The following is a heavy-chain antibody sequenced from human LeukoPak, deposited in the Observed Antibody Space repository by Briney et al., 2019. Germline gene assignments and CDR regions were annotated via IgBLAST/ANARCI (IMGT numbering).Heavy chain of an antibody. V-gene: IGHV4-39*02. CDR3: AKDPHPYSSGWYVDVPPDY. D-gene: IGHD6-19*01. Sequence: SETLSLTCIVSGGSISSSSYYWGWIRQPPGKGLEWIGNIYFTGNTYYNPSLKSRVTISIDTSKNQFSLNLSSVTAADTAVYYCAKDPHPYSSGWYVDVPPDYWGQGTLVTVSS. CDR1: GGSISSSSYY. CDR2: IYFTGNT. J-gene: IGHJ4*02.